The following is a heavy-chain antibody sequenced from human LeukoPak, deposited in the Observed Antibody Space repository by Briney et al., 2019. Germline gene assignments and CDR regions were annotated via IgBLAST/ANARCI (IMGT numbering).Heavy chain of an antibody. Sequence: GGSLRLSCAASGFTFSSYAMSWVRQAPGKGLGWVSVISGSGVSTYYADSVKGRFTISRDNSKNTLYLQMNSLRAEDTAVYYCAKGLPSGNSFDYWGQGTLVTVSS. V-gene: IGHV3-23*01. J-gene: IGHJ4*02. CDR3: AKGLPSGNSFDY. CDR2: ISGSGVST. CDR1: GFTFSSYA. D-gene: IGHD2-15*01.